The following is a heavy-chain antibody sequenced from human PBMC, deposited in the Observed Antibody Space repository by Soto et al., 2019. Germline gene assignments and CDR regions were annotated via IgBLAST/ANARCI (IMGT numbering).Heavy chain of an antibody. CDR3: ARDLTPGVVDH. D-gene: IGHD3-22*01. J-gene: IGHJ4*02. V-gene: IGHV1-18*01. CDR1: GYTFTSYG. Sequence: QVQVVQSGAEVKKPGASVKVSCKASGYTFTSYGISWVRQARGQGLEWMGWISAYNGNTKYAQKLQGRVTMTTDTSTSSVYMALRSLRSDDTAVYYCARDLTPGVVDHWGQGTLVTVSS. CDR2: ISAYNGNT.